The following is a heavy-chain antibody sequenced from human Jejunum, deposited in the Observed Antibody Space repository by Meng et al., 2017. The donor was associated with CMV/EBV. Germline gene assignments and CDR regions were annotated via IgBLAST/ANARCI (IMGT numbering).Heavy chain of an antibody. Sequence: MNWVRPAPGRGLAWVSPLYTGGRSCCADSVEGRFTISRDNSKNTLYLQMNSLRAEDTAIYFCARDEIDFYTGFARPQFGSYGMDVWGQGTAVTVSS. CDR3: ARDEIDFYTGFARPQFGSYGMDV. V-gene: IGHV3-53*01. D-gene: IGHD3/OR15-3a*01. CDR2: LYTGGRS. J-gene: IGHJ6*02.